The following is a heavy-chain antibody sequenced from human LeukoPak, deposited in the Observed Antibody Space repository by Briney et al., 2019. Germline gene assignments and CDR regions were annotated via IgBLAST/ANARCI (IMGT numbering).Heavy chain of an antibody. V-gene: IGHV1-8*01. Sequence: ASVKVSCKASGYTFTSYDSNWVRQATGQGLEWMGWMNPNSGNTGYAQKFQGRVTMTRNTSISTAYMELSSLRSEDTAVYYCARSFQSGYYTQYYYGMDVWGQGTTVTVSS. CDR2: MNPNSGNT. CDR1: GYTFTSYD. J-gene: IGHJ6*02. D-gene: IGHD3-3*01. CDR3: ARSFQSGYYTQYYYGMDV.